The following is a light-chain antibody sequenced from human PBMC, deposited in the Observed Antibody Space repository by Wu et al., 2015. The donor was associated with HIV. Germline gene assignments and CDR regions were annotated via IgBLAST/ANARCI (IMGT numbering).Light chain of an antibody. CDR1: QSVNSK. CDR3: QQFDSSRTWT. CDR2: AAS. Sequence: EIILRQSSATLAVSPGETATLSCRASQSVNSKLAWYQQKPGQAPRLLIYAASSRATGIPDRFSGSGSGTDFTLTISRLEPEGFAVYYCQQFDSSRTWTFGQGTKVEIK. J-gene: IGKJ1*01. V-gene: IGKV3-20*01.